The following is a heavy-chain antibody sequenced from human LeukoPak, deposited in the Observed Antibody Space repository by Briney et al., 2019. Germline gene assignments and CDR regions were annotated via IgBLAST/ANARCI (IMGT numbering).Heavy chain of an antibody. J-gene: IGHJ6*03. D-gene: IGHD2/OR15-2a*01. V-gene: IGHV4-39*01. CDR1: GVSISSGSYY. CDR3: ARLWDSTGLYFYYCMDV. Sequence: PSETLSLTCSVSGVSISSGSYYWGWIRQPPGMGLEWIGIIYHNGNTNYNPSLKSRVTISADTSRNQFSLRMDSVTAADTAVYYCARLWDSTGLYFYYCMDVWGEGTTVTVSS. CDR2: IYHNGNT.